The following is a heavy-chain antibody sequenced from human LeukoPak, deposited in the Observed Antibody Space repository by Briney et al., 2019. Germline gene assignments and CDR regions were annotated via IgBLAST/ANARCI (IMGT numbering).Heavy chain of an antibody. CDR1: GGSISSGSYY. V-gene: IGHV4-61*02. Sequence: SETLSLTCTVSGGSISSGSYYWSWIRQPAGKGLEWIGRISTSGSTSYNPSLKSRVTISVDTSKNQFSMKLSSVTAADTAVYYCARKVGNKQWLVQPYFDYWGQGTLVTVSS. D-gene: IGHD6-19*01. CDR3: ARKVGNKQWLVQPYFDY. J-gene: IGHJ4*02. CDR2: ISTSGST.